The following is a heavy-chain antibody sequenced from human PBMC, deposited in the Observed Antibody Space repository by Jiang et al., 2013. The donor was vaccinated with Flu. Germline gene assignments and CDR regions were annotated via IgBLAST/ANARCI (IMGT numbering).Heavy chain of an antibody. CDR1: GFTFDDYA. J-gene: IGHJ4*02. Sequence: QLVESGGGLVQPGRSLRLSCAASGFTFDDYAMRWVRQAPEKGLEWISGISWKVGSIDYADSVKGRFTISRDNAKNSLYLQMNSLRAEDTALYYCAREGSRSSWYSFDSWGQGTLVTVSS. V-gene: IGHV3-9*01. D-gene: IGHD6-13*01. CDR2: ISWKVGSI. CDR3: AREGSRSSWYSFDS.